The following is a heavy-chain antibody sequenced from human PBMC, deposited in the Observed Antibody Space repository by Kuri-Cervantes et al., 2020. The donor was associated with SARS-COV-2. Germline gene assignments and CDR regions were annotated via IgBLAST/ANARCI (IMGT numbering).Heavy chain of an antibody. CDR2: IYYSGST. Sequence: SETLSLTCTVSGGSISSGDYYWSWIRQPPGKGLEWIGYIYYSGSTYYNPSLKSRVTISVDTSKNQFSLKLSSVTAADTAVYYCARAEGSGYDYADRYAFDIWGQGTMVTVSS. D-gene: IGHD5-12*01. V-gene: IGHV4-30-4*08. CDR3: ARAEGSGYDYADRYAFDI. CDR1: GGSISSGDYY. J-gene: IGHJ3*02.